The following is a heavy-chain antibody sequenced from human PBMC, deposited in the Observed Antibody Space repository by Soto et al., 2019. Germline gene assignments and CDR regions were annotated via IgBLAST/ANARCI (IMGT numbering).Heavy chain of an antibody. Sequence: QVQLVQSGAEVKKPGSSVKASCKASGGTFSSYAISWVRQAPGQGLEWMGGIIPIFGTANYAQKFQGRVTITADESTSTAYMELSRLRSEDTAVYYCARKGLVPAAIYYYGMDVWGQGTTVTVSS. D-gene: IGHD2-2*01. CDR3: ARKGLVPAAIYYYGMDV. J-gene: IGHJ6*02. CDR2: IIPIFGTA. CDR1: GGTFSSYA. V-gene: IGHV1-69*12.